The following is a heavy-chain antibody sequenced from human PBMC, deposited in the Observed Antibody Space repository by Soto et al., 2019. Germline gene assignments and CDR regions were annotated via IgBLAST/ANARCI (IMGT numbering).Heavy chain of an antibody. CDR1: GYTFTSYA. CDR3: ARDLGGWPDY. D-gene: IGHD2-15*01. Sequence: QVQLVQSGAEVKKPGASVKVSCKASGYTFTSYAMHWVRQASGQRLEWMGWMNAGNGNTKYSQKFQGRVTITRDTSASTAYMELSSLRSEDTAVYYCARDLGGWPDYWGQGTLVTVSS. V-gene: IGHV1-3*01. J-gene: IGHJ4*02. CDR2: MNAGNGNT.